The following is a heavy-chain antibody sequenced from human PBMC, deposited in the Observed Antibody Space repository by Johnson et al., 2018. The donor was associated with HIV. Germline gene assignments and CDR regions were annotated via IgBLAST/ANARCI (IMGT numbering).Heavy chain of an antibody. V-gene: IGHV3-30*03. CDR2: ISYDGSYK. J-gene: IGHJ3*01. CDR1: GFTFTKYG. Sequence: QVQLMESGGGVVQPGRSLRLSCAASGFTFTKYGMHWVRQTPGKGLEWVAVISYDGSYKYYADSVKGRFTISRDNSKNTLYLQRNSLRAEDTAVYYCARGIEAAGSDAFDLWGQGTMVTVSS. CDR3: ARGIEAAGSDAFDL. D-gene: IGHD6-13*01.